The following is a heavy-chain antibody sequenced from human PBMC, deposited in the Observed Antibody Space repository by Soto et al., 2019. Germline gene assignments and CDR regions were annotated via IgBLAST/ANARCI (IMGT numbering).Heavy chain of an antibody. D-gene: IGHD5-12*01. Sequence: GGSLRLSCAASGFTFSSYAMHWVRQAPGKGLEWVAVMSYDGSNKYYADSVKGRFTISRDNSKNTLYLQMNSLRAEDTAVYYCARDMMATSAYFDYWGQGTLVTVCS. CDR1: GFTFSSYA. CDR3: ARDMMATSAYFDY. V-gene: IGHV3-30-3*01. CDR2: MSYDGSNK. J-gene: IGHJ4*02.